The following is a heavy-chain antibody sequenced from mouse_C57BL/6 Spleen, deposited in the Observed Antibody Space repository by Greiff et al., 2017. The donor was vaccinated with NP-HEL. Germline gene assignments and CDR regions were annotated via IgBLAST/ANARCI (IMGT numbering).Heavy chain of an antibody. CDR3: TRPYGSSYVFDY. V-gene: IGHV1-15*01. J-gene: IGHJ2*01. Sequence: QVQLKESGAELVRPGASVTLSCKASGYTFTDYEMHWVKQTPVHGLEWIGAIDPETGGTAYNQKFKGKAILTADKSSSTAYMELRSLTSEDSAVYYCTRPYGSSYVFDYWGQGTTLTVSS. CDR1: GYTFTDYE. CDR2: IDPETGGT. D-gene: IGHD1-1*01.